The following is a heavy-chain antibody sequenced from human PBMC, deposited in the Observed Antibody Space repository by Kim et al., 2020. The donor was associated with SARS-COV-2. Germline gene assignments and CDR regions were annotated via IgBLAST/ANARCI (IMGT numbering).Heavy chain of an antibody. Sequence: ASVKVSCKASGYTFTGYYMHWVRQAPGQGLEWMGWINPNSGGTNYAQKFQGRVTMTRDTSISTAYMELSRLRSDDTAVYYCANLLAASYYYYGMDVWGQGTTVTVSS. V-gene: IGHV1-2*02. CDR3: ANLLAASYYYYGMDV. CDR1: GYTFTGYY. D-gene: IGHD2-15*01. J-gene: IGHJ6*02. CDR2: INPNSGGT.